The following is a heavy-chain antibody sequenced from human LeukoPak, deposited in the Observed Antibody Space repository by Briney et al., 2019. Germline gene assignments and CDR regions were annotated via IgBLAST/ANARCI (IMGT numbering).Heavy chain of an antibody. J-gene: IGHJ3*02. CDR2: INADGSTT. CDR1: GSGFTFNNYW. D-gene: IGHD3-22*01. Sequence: GGSLRLSCAASGSGFTFNNYWMHWVRQAPGKGLVWVSRINADGSTTSYADSVRGRFTISRDNAKNTLYLQMNSLRAEDTAVYYCARITMIVVVITTRAFDIWGQGTMVTVSS. CDR3: ARITMIVVVITTRAFDI. V-gene: IGHV3-74*01.